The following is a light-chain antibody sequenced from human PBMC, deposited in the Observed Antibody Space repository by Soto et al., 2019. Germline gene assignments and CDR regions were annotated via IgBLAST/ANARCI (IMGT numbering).Light chain of an antibody. CDR2: RNN. J-gene: IGLJ2*01. CDR1: SSNIGSHY. Sequence: QAVVTQPPSASGTPGQRFTISCSGSSSNIGSHYVYWYQQLPGTAPKLLIYRNNQRPSGVPDRFSGSKSGTSASLAISGLRSEDEADYYCAAWDDSLSALFGGGTKLTVL. CDR3: AAWDDSLSAL. V-gene: IGLV1-47*01.